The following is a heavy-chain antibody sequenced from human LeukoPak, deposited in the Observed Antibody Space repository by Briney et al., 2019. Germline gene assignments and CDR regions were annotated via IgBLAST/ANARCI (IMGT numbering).Heavy chain of an antibody. Sequence: GGSLRLSCAASGFTFGSYAMSWVRQAPGKGLEWVSSISGSGASTYYADSLKGRLTISRDNSHSTVYLQVNNLRVEDTAVYYCAKDHEFWSGYLDHWGQGTLVIVSS. CDR2: ISGSGAST. J-gene: IGHJ5*02. D-gene: IGHD3-3*01. CDR3: AKDHEFWSGYLDH. V-gene: IGHV3-23*01. CDR1: GFTFGSYA.